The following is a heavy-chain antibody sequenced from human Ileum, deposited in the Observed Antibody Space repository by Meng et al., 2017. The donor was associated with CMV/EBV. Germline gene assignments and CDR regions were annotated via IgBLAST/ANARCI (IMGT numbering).Heavy chain of an antibody. J-gene: IGHJ5*02. CDR3: VRDKDNNYLLDWFDP. Sequence: QLPLPESGPGLVKPSKPLSLTGTASGGSISSSSYDWGWIRQPPGKRLEWIGSIYYRGTTYYNPSLKSRVTMSIDTSTNQFSLNLRSVTAADTAVYYCVRDKDNNYLLDWFDPWGQGTLVTVSS. CDR2: IYYRGTT. V-gene: IGHV4-39*07. D-gene: IGHD4-11*01. CDR1: GGSISSSSYD.